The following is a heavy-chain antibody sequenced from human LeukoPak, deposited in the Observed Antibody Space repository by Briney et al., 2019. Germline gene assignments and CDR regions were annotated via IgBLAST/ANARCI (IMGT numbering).Heavy chain of an antibody. Sequence: GGSLRLSCAASGFTFSSYSMNWVRQAPGKGLEWVSSISSSRSYIYYADSVKGRFTISRDNAKNSLFLQMNSLRAEDTAVYYCARDSDFDSSGYYPYYYYYNMDVWGQGTTVTVSS. CDR2: ISSSRSYI. CDR1: GFTFSSYS. V-gene: IGHV3-21*01. J-gene: IGHJ6*02. CDR3: ARDSDFDSSGYYPYYYYYNMDV. D-gene: IGHD3-22*01.